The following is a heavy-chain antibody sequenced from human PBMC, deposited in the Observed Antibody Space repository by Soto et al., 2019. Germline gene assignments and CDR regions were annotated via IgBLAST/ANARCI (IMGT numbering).Heavy chain of an antibody. Sequence: QVQLVQSGAEVKKPGSSVKVSCKASGGTFSSYAISWVRQAPGQGLEWMGGIIPIFGTANYAQKFQGRVTITADESTSTAYMKLSSLRSEDTAVYYCASGVVIIPPYYYGMDVWGQGTTVTVSS. CDR3: ASGVVIIPPYYYGMDV. D-gene: IGHD3-3*01. J-gene: IGHJ6*02. CDR1: GGTFSSYA. CDR2: IIPIFGTA. V-gene: IGHV1-69*01.